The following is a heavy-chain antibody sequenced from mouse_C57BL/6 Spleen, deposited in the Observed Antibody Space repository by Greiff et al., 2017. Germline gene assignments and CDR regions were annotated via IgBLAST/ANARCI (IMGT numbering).Heavy chain of an antibody. D-gene: IGHD2-5*01. CDR3: TRYSNVFAY. Sequence: VQVVESGAELVRPGASVTLSCKASGYTFTDYEMHWVKQTPVHGLEWIGAIDPETGGTAYNQKFKGKAILTADKSSSTAYMELRSLTSEDSAVYYCTRYSNVFAYWGQGTLVTVSA. J-gene: IGHJ3*01. V-gene: IGHV1-15*01. CDR1: GYTFTDYE. CDR2: IDPETGGT.